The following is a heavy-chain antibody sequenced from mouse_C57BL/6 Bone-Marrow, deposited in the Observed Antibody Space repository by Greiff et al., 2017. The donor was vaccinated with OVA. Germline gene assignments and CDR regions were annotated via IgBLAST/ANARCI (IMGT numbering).Heavy chain of an antibody. V-gene: IGHV2-9-1*01. D-gene: IGHD2-4*01. CDR1: GFSLTSYA. Sequence: VKLVESGPGLVAPSQSLSITCTVSGFSLTSYAISWVRQPPGKGLEWLGVIWTGGGTNYNSALKSRLSISKDNSKSQVFLKMNSLQTDDTARYYCARNEVGLRRAMDYWGQGTSVTVSS. J-gene: IGHJ4*01. CDR3: ARNEVGLRRAMDY. CDR2: IWTGGGT.